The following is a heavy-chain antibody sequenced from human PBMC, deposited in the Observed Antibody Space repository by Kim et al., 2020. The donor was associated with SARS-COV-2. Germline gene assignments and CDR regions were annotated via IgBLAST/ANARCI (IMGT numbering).Heavy chain of an antibody. V-gene: IGHV1-18*01. J-gene: IGHJ3*02. Sequence: AQKLQGRVTMTTDTSTSTAYMELRSLRSDDTAVYYCARARIAAALDAFDIWGQGTMVTVSS. D-gene: IGHD6-13*01. CDR3: ARARIAAALDAFDI.